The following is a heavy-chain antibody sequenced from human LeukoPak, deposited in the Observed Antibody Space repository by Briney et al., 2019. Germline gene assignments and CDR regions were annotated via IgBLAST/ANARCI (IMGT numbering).Heavy chain of an antibody. CDR3: ARLTWDLPPGGLYYNYYIDV. D-gene: IGHD1-26*01. CDR2: ISHSGGA. CDR1: GGSLSSYY. V-gene: IGHV4-34*01. J-gene: IGHJ6*03. Sequence: SETLSLTCAVYGGSLSSYYWTWVRQPPGKGLEWLGEISHSGGANYSPSLKSRVTISLDTSKNQFSLRLTSVTAAGTAVYYCARLTWDLPPGGLYYNYYIDVWDKGATVTVSS.